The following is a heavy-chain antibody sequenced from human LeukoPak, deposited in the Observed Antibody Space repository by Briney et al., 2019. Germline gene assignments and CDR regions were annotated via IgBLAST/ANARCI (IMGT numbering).Heavy chain of an antibody. D-gene: IGHD2-8*01. CDR3: ARQGEYSMLYGGTDYYMDV. V-gene: IGHV5-51*01. CDR2: IYPGDSDT. CDR1: GYSFTSYW. Sequence: GESLKISCKGSGYSFTSYWIGWVRQMPGKGLEWMGIIYPGDSDTRYSPSFQGQVTISADKSISTAYLQWSSLKASDTAMYYCARQGEYSMLYGGTDYYMDVWGKGTTVTISS. J-gene: IGHJ6*03.